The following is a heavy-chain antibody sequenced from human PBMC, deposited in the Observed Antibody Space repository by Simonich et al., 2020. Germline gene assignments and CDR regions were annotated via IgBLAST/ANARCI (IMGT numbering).Heavy chain of an antibody. D-gene: IGHD3-10*01. CDR3: ARVPGIYYYYGMDV. J-gene: IGHJ6*02. V-gene: IGHV1-2*06. Sequence: GAEVKKPGASVKVSCKASGYTFTGYYMHWVRQAPGQGLEWMGRINPNSGGTNYAQKFQGSVTMTRDTSISTAYMELSRLRSDDTAVYYCARVPGIYYYYGMDVWGQGTTVTVSS. CDR1: GYTFTGYY. CDR2: INPNSGGT.